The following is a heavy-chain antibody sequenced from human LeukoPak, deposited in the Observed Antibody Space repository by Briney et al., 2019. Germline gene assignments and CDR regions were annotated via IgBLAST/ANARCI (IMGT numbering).Heavy chain of an antibody. Sequence: GASVKVFCKASGYTFTGYYMHWVRQAPGQGLEWMGWINPNSGGTNYAQKFQGRVTMTRDTSISTAYMELSRLRSDDTAVYYCARGRPRWLQRCGYFDYWGQGTLVTVSS. CDR2: INPNSGGT. V-gene: IGHV1-2*02. CDR1: GYTFTGYY. J-gene: IGHJ4*02. CDR3: ARGRPRWLQRCGYFDY. D-gene: IGHD5-24*01.